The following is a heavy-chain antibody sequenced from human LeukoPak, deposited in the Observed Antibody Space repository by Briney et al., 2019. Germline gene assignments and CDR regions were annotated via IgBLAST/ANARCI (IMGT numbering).Heavy chain of an antibody. Sequence: GGSLRLSCAASGFTFSSYAMSWVRQAPGKGLEWVSAIDTSGGHTYYADSVKGRSTISRDNSENTPYLQMNSLRAEDTAVYYCAKESCSSRCNFDYWGQGTLVTVSS. J-gene: IGHJ4*02. CDR2: IDTSGGHT. D-gene: IGHD2-2*01. CDR3: AKESCSSRCNFDY. CDR1: GFTFSSYA. V-gene: IGHV3-23*01.